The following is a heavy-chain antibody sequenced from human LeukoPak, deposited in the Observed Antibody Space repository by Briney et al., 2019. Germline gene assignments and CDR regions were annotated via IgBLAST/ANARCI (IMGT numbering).Heavy chain of an antibody. J-gene: IGHJ5*02. Sequence: ASVKVSCKASGYTFTSYGVSWVRQAPGQGLEWMGWISAYNGNTNYAQKFQGRVTMTRDTSISTAYMELSRLRSDDTAVYYCARDSVAVWFGDGGWFDPWGQGTLVTVSS. CDR1: GYTFTSYG. CDR3: ARDSVAVWFGDGGWFDP. D-gene: IGHD3-10*01. V-gene: IGHV1-18*01. CDR2: ISAYNGNT.